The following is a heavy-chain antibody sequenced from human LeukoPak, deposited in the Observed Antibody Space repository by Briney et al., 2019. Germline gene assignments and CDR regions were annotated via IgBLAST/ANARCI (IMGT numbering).Heavy chain of an antibody. Sequence: SETLSLTCAVYGVSFSGYYWSWIRQPPGKGLEWIGEINHSGSTNYNPSLKSRVTISVDTSKNQFSLKLSSVTAADTAVYYCARGLVGAVAPYYFDYWGQGTLVTVSS. J-gene: IGHJ4*02. CDR2: INHSGST. CDR1: GVSFSGYY. V-gene: IGHV4-34*01. D-gene: IGHD6-19*01. CDR3: ARGLVGAVAPYYFDY.